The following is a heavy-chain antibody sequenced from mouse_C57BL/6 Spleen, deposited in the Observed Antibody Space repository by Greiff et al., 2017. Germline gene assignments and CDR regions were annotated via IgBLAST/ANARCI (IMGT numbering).Heavy chain of an antibody. CDR2: INPSNGGT. Sequence: VQLQESGTELVKPGASVKLSCKASGYTFTSYWMHWVKQRPGQGLEWIGNINPSNGGTNYNEKFKSKATLTVDKSSSTAYMQLSSLTSEDSAVYYCARFEFYGTKYFDYWGQGTTLTVSS. CDR1: GYTFTSYW. CDR3: ARFEFYGTKYFDY. D-gene: IGHD1-1*01. J-gene: IGHJ2*01. V-gene: IGHV1-53*01.